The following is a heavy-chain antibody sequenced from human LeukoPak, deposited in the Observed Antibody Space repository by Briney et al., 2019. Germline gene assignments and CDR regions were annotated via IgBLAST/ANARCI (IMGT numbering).Heavy chain of an antibody. Sequence: GASVKVSCKASGYTFTSYGISWVRQAPGQGLEWMGWISAYNGNTNYAQKLQGRVTITADESTSTAYMELSSLRSEDTAVYYCARDFSSSSSGSFLDYWGQGTLVTVPS. CDR1: GYTFTSYG. J-gene: IGHJ4*02. CDR3: ARDFSSSSSGSFLDY. CDR2: ISAYNGNT. D-gene: IGHD6-6*01. V-gene: IGHV1-18*01.